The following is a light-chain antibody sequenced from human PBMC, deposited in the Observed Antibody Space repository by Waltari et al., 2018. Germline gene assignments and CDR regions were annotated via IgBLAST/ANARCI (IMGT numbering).Light chain of an antibody. J-gene: IGKJ4*01. Sequence: DIQMTQHPSSLSASVGDRVTITCQASQGVTKYVNWYQQKPGEAPNLLIYAASNLETGVPSRFSGSGFGTDFSFTISSLQPEDVGTYFCQQYDNLPVTFGGGTKVEIK. CDR3: QQYDNLPVT. CDR1: QGVTKY. V-gene: IGKV1-33*01. CDR2: AAS.